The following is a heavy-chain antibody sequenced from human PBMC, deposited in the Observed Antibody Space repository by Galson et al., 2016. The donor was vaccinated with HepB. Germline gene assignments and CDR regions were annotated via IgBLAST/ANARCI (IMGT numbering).Heavy chain of an antibody. J-gene: IGHJ1*01. CDR1: GFTFSSYA. CDR2: ISGGGGSP. D-gene: IGHD2-15*01. V-gene: IGHV3-23*01. Sequence: SLRLSCAASGFTFSSYAMSWVRQAPGKGLEWVSLISGGGGSPYYADSVKGRFTISRDSSKKTLFLQMNSLRAEDTAVYYCVRESGCSGGTCHSDRYFQHWGQGTLVTVSP. CDR3: VRESGCSGGTCHSDRYFQH.